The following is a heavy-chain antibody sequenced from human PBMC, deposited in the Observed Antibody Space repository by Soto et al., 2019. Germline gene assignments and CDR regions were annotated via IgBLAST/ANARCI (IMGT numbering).Heavy chain of an antibody. Sequence: SVKVSCKASGGTFSSYAISWVRQAPGQGLEWMGGIIPIFGTANYAQKFQGRVTITADESTSTAYMELSSLRSEDTAVYYCAREELAAAQYYYGMDVWGQGTTVTVSS. V-gene: IGHV1-69*13. CDR2: IIPIFGTA. CDR3: AREELAAAQYYYGMDV. J-gene: IGHJ6*02. CDR1: GGTFSSYA. D-gene: IGHD6-13*01.